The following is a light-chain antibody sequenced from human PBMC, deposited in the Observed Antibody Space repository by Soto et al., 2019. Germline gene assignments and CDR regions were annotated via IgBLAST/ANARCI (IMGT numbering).Light chain of an antibody. CDR1: QSVSNI. CDR3: QQRNVWPPIT. Sequence: DIVLTQSPGTLSLSPGERATLSCRASQSVSNIYIAWYQQKPGQAPRLVIFDASNRANGVPARFGGSGSGTDFTLTINSLEPEDFAVYYCQQRNVWPPITFGQGTRLEI. V-gene: IGKV3-11*01. CDR2: DAS. J-gene: IGKJ5*01.